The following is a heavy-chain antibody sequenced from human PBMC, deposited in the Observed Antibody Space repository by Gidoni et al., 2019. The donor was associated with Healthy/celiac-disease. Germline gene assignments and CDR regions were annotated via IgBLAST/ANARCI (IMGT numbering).Heavy chain of an antibody. CDR1: GFTFSSYS. J-gene: IGHJ4*02. D-gene: IGHD3-9*01. V-gene: IGHV3-21*06. Sequence: EVQLVESGGGLVKPGGSLRLSCAASGFTFSSYSMNWVRQAPGKGLEWVSSMSSSSSYIYYADSVKGRFTISRDNAKNALYLQMNSLRAEDTAVYYCARRLTGYFDYWGQGTLVTVSS. CDR3: ARRLTGYFDY. CDR2: MSSSSSYI.